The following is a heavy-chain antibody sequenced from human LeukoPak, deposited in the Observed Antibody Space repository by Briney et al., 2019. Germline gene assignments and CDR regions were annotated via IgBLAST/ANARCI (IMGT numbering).Heavy chain of an antibody. J-gene: IGHJ4*02. CDR3: AREYYSEFF. CDR1: GFIFSGYA. V-gene: IGHV3-30-3*01. CDR2: ISSDGGDK. D-gene: IGHD2-21*01. Sequence: PGGSLRLFCAASGFIFSGYAMYWVRQAPGKGLEWVASISSDGGDKYYADSVKGRFTISRDNFKNTLFLQMNSLRAEDTAIYYCAREYYSEFFWGQGTLVTVSS.